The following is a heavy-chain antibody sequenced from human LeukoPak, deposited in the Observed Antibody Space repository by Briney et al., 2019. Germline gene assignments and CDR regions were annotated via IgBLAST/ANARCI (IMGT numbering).Heavy chain of an antibody. CDR1: GFTFTSSA. V-gene: IGHV1-58*01. J-gene: IGHJ4*02. Sequence: GASVKVSCKASGFTFTSSAVQWVRQARGQRLEWIGWIVVGSGNTNYAQKFQERVTITRDMSTSTAYMELSSLRSEDTAAYYCAATTTYYYDSSGYYPFDYWGQGTLVTVSS. CDR2: IVVGSGNT. D-gene: IGHD3-22*01. CDR3: AATTTYYYDSSGYYPFDY.